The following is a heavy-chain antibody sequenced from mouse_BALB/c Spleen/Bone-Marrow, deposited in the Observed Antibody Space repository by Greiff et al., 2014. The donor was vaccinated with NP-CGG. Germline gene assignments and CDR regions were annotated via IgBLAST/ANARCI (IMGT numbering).Heavy chain of an antibody. CDR1: GFNIKDTY. V-gene: IGHV14-3*02. D-gene: IGHD1-1*01. CDR3: ASYYYGRYGFAY. Sequence: EVQLQESGAELVKPGASVKLSCTASGFNIKDTYMHWVKQRPEQGLEWIGRIDPANGDTKYDPKFRGQATITADTSSNTAFLQLSSLTSEDTAVYYCASYYYGRYGFAYWGQGTLVTVSA. CDR2: IDPANGDT. J-gene: IGHJ3*01.